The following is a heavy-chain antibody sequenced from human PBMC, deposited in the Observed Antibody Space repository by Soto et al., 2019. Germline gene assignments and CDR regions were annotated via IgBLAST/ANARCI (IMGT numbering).Heavy chain of an antibody. Sequence: ASVKVSCKASGGTFSSYAISWVRQATGQGLEWMGWMNPNSGNTGYAQKFQGGVTMTRNTSISTAYMELSSLRSEDTAVYYCARVVGYFLSGSRSPPYYYGMDVWGQGTTVTVSS. CDR2: MNPNSGNT. CDR3: ARVVGYFLSGSRSPPYYYGMDV. D-gene: IGHD3-3*01. V-gene: IGHV1-8*02. J-gene: IGHJ6*02. CDR1: GGTFSSYA.